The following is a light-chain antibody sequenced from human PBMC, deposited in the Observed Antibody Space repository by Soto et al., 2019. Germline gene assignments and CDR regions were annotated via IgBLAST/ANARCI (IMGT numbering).Light chain of an antibody. J-gene: IGKJ1*01. V-gene: IGKV1-5*03. Sequence: IQMTQSPSTLSASVGDRVTFTCRASQTISTWLAWYQQQPGKAPKLQIYQASTLDVAAPARFSGSGSGTDFTLTISAQPQADFANYYCQHYNSHPWTFGQGTKV. CDR2: QAS. CDR3: QHYNSHPWT. CDR1: QTISTW.